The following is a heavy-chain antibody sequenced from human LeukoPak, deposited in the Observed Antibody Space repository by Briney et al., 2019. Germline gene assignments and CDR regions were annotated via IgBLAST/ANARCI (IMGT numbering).Heavy chain of an antibody. D-gene: IGHD3-22*01. V-gene: IGHV1-18*01. CDR1: GCTFTSYG. J-gene: IGHJ5*02. Sequence: ASVKVSFKASGCTFTSYGISWVRQAPGQGLEWMGWISAYNGNTNYAQKLQGRVTMTTDTSTSTAYMELRSLRSDDTAVYYCARDYMIVSGGGFDPWGQGTLVTVSS. CDR2: ISAYNGNT. CDR3: ARDYMIVSGGGFDP.